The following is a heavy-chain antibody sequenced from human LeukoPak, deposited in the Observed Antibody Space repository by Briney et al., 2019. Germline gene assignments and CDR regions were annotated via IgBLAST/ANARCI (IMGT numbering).Heavy chain of an antibody. CDR3: AKAGGAAGTTDYFDY. CDR1: GFTYSSYE. J-gene: IGHJ4*02. V-gene: IGHV3-48*03. Sequence: GGSLRLSCAASGFTYSSYEMNWVRQAPGKGLEWVSYISSSGSTIYYADSVKGRFTISRDNSKNSLYLQMNSLRTEDTALYYCAKAGGAAGTTDYFDYWGQGTLVTVSS. CDR2: ISSSGSTI. D-gene: IGHD6-13*01.